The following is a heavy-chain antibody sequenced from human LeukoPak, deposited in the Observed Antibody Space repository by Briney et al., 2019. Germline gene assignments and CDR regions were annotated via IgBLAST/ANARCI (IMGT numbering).Heavy chain of an antibody. D-gene: IGHD3-9*01. CDR1: GFTFNNHA. CDR2: ISAGGDTT. V-gene: IGHV3-23*01. CDR3: AKGMYDILTGYYSYYYYGMDV. J-gene: IGHJ6*02. Sequence: PGGSLRLSCAASGFTFNNHAMRWVRQAPGKGLEWVSGISAGGDTTYYANSVKGRFTISRDNSKNTLYLQMNSLRAEDTAVYYCAKGMYDILTGYYSYYYYGMDVWGQGTTVTVSS.